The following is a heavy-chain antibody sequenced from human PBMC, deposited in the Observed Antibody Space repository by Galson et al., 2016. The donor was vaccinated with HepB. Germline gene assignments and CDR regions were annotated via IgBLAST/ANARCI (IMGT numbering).Heavy chain of an antibody. V-gene: IGHV4-59*01. Sequence: ETLSLTCTVSGASITTYYWSWIRQAPGKGLEWIGYSHFRGTTKYNPSLETRVTISVDTSKRQNSLKLTSVTAADTAVYFCAGFYTATWSFDFWGRGALVTVSS. CDR2: SHFRGTT. CDR1: GASITTYY. D-gene: IGHD2-2*02. CDR3: AGFYTATWSFDF. J-gene: IGHJ4*02.